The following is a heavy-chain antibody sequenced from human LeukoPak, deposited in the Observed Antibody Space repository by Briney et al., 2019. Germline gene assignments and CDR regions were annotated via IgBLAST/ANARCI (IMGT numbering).Heavy chain of an antibody. J-gene: IGHJ3*02. CDR2: ISAYNGNT. D-gene: IGHD3-16*01. V-gene: IGHV1-18*01. CDR1: GYTFTSYG. Sequence: PVASVKVSCKASGYTFTSYGISWVRQAPGQGLEWMGWISAYNGNTNYAQKFQGRVTMTRDTSISTAYMELSRLRSDDTAVYYCASLGGGSNDAFDIWGQGTMVTVSS. CDR3: ASLGGGSNDAFDI.